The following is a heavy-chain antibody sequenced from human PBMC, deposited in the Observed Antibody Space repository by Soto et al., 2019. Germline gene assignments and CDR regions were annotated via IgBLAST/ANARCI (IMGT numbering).Heavy chain of an antibody. CDR2: ISGSSSTI. Sequence: LRLSCAASGFTFSSYSMNWVRQAPGKGLEWVSYISGSSSTIYYADSVKGRFTISRDNAKNSLYLQMNSLRAEDTAVYYATRSAYMDVWGKGTTVTVSS. D-gene: IGHD2-2*01. CDR3: TRSAYMDV. J-gene: IGHJ6*03. V-gene: IGHV3-48*01. CDR1: GFTFSSYS.